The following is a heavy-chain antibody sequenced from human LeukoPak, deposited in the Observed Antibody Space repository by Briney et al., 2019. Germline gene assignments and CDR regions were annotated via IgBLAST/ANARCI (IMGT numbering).Heavy chain of an antibody. V-gene: IGHV6-1*01. CDR1: GDSVSSNSAA. D-gene: IGHD2-15*01. Sequence: SQTLSLTCDISGDSVSSNSAAWNWIRQSPSRGLEWLGRTYYRSRWFNDYAISVKSRITINPDTSKNQFSLHLNSMTPEDTAVYYCAGEADKIGFDFDYWGQGTLVTVSS. J-gene: IGHJ4*02. CDR2: TYYRSRWFN. CDR3: AGEADKIGFDFDY.